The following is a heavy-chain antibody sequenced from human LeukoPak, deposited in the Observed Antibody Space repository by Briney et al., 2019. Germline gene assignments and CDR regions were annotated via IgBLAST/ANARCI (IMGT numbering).Heavy chain of an antibody. CDR1: GFTFSSYA. CDR2: ISYDGSNK. V-gene: IGHV3-30-3*01. CDR3: AKGSAYYGVFDY. J-gene: IGHJ4*02. Sequence: PGGSLRLSCAASGFTFSSYAMHWVRQAPGKGLEWVAVISYDGSNKYYADSVKGRFTISRDNSKNTLYLQMSSLRAEDTAVYYCAKGSAYYGVFDYWGQGTLVTVSS. D-gene: IGHD3-3*01.